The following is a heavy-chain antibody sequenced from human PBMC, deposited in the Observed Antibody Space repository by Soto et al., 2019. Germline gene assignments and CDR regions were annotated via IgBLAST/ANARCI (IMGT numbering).Heavy chain of an antibody. CDR1: GFTFSSYS. V-gene: IGHV3-21*01. Sequence: LRLSCSASGFTFSSYSMNWVRQAPGKGLEWVSSISSSSSYIYYADSVKGRFTISRDNAKNSLYLQMNSLRAEDTAVYYCARDREGVGAGLFWGQGTMVTVSS. D-gene: IGHD1-26*01. CDR3: ARDREGVGAGLF. J-gene: IGHJ3*01. CDR2: ISSSSSYI.